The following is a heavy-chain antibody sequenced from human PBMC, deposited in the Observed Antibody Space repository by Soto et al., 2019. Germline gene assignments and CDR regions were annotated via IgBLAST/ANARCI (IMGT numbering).Heavy chain of an antibody. Sequence: QVQLVQSGPEVKTPGASVKVSCKASGNTFASHGFSWVRHAPGQGLEWMGWISGFNGQTKYALKFQGRVTLTTDTSTSTAYMALRSLRSDDTAVYFCARVDPRGVSVVRDYWGQGTLVTVSS. CDR1: GNTFASHG. V-gene: IGHV1-18*01. CDR2: ISGFNGQT. CDR3: ARVDPRGVSVVRDY. J-gene: IGHJ4*02. D-gene: IGHD3-10*01.